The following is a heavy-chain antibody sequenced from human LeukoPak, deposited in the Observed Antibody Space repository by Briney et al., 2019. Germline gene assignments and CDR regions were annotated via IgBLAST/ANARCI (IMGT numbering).Heavy chain of an antibody. CDR2: IDPSDSYT. CDR3: ARQGPGFLWFGELWDNDAFDI. J-gene: IGHJ3*02. V-gene: IGHV5-10-1*01. D-gene: IGHD3-10*01. Sequence: GESLRIPCKGSGYSFTSYWISWVRQIPGKGLEWMGRIDPSDSYTNYSTSFQGHVTISADKSISTAYLPWSSLKASGTAMYYCARQGPGFLWFGELWDNDAFDIWGQGAMVTVSS. CDR1: GYSFTSYW.